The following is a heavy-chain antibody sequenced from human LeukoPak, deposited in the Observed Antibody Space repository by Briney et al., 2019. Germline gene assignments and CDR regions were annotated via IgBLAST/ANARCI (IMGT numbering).Heavy chain of an antibody. J-gene: IGHJ4*02. CDR1: GFTFSDYG. Sequence: GGSLRLSCAASGFTFSDYGMSWVRQAPGKGLEWVSTISDGGSITYYADSVKGRFTISRDNSKNTLFLQMSSLRAEDTAVYYCARDEAYFDYWGQGTLVTVSS. CDR2: ISDGGSIT. V-gene: IGHV3-23*01. CDR3: ARDEAYFDY.